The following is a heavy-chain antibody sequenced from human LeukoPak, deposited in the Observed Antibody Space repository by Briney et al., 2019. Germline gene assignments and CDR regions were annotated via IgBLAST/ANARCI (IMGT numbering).Heavy chain of an antibody. J-gene: IGHJ4*02. CDR3: ARDPGSNFFDY. V-gene: IGHV1-2*02. Sequence: ASVKVSCKASDNIFTSYYIHWVRQAPGQGLEWMGWINSNSGVTNYAQKFQGRVTMTSDMSISTAYMELRRLKSDDTAVYYCARDPGSNFFDYWGQGTQITVSS. CDR1: DNIFTSYY. CDR2: INSNSGVT. D-gene: IGHD5/OR15-5a*01.